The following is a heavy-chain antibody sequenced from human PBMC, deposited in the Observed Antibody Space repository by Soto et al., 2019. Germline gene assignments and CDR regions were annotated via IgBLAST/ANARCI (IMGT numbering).Heavy chain of an antibody. CDR3: ARGPPFLYSGYDPPSVRTYGMDV. Sequence: GASVKGPCKASGYTFTSYYMHWVRQAPGQGLEWMGIINPSGGSTSYAQKFQGRVTMTRDTSTSTVYMELSSLRSEDTAVYYCARGPPFLYSGYDPPSVRTYGMDVWGQGTTVTVSS. V-gene: IGHV1-46*01. CDR1: GYTFTSYY. CDR2: INPSGGST. J-gene: IGHJ6*02. D-gene: IGHD5-12*01.